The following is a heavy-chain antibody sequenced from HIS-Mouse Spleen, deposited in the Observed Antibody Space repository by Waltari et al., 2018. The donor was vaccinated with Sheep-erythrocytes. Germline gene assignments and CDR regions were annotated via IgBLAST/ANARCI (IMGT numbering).Heavy chain of an antibody. CDR1: GGSFSGYY. CDR2: INHSGST. V-gene: IGHV4-34*01. CDR3: ASYDASGSYYARAFDI. D-gene: IGHD1-26*01. Sequence: QVQLQQWGAGLLKPSETLSLTCAVSGGSFSGYYWSWIRQPPGKGLEWIGEINHSGSTNANPSLKSRVTISVDTSKNQFSLKLSSVTAADTAVYYCASYDASGSYYARAFDIWGQGTMVTVSS. J-gene: IGHJ3*02.